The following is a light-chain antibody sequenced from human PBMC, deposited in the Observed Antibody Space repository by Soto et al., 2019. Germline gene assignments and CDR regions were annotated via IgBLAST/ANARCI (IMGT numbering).Light chain of an antibody. Sequence: EIVLTQSPGTLSLSPGERATLSCRASQSVSSRFLAWYQQKPGQAPRLLIYGASSRATGIPDRFSVSGSGTAFTLTSSRLEPEDFAVYYCQQYGSSPTFGQGTKLEIK. CDR3: QQYGSSPT. CDR1: QSVSSRF. V-gene: IGKV3-20*01. CDR2: GAS. J-gene: IGKJ2*01.